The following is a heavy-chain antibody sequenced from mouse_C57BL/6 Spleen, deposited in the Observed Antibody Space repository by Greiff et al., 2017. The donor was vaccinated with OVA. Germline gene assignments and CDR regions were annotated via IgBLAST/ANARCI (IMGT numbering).Heavy chain of an antibody. D-gene: IGHD2-4*01. J-gene: IGHJ3*01. CDR1: GYTFTSYW. Sequence: QVQLKQPGAELVKPGASVKMSCKASGYTFTSYWITWVKQRPGQGLEWIGDIYPGSGSTNYNEKFKSKATLTVDTSSSTAYMQLSSLTSEDSAVYYCARSGYDYDDGAFAYWGQGTLVTVSA. CDR3: ARSGYDYDDGAFAY. V-gene: IGHV1-55*01. CDR2: IYPGSGST.